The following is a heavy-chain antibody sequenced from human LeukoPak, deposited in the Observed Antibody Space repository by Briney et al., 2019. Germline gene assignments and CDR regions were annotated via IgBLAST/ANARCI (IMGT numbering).Heavy chain of an antibody. Sequence: SVKVSCKASGGTFSSYAISWVRQAPGQGLEWMGGIIPIFGTANYAQKFQGRVTITTDESTSTAYMELSSLRSEDTAVYYCASRGGSFLRNTNWFDPWGQGTLVTVSS. J-gene: IGHJ5*02. CDR2: IIPIFGTA. V-gene: IGHV1-69*05. CDR1: GGTFSSYA. CDR3: ASRGGSFLRNTNWFDP. D-gene: IGHD2-15*01.